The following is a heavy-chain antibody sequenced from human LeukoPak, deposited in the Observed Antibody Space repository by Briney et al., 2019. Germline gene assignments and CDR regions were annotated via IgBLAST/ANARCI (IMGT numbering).Heavy chain of an antibody. V-gene: IGHV3-9*01. CDR1: GFTFDDYA. D-gene: IGHD5-12*01. CDR2: ISWNSGSI. J-gene: IGHJ4*02. Sequence: GRSLRLSCAASGFTFDDYAMHWVRHAPGKGLEWVSGISWNSGSIGYADSVKGRFTISRDNAKDSLYLQMNSLRAEDTALYYCANDSSGGYGTDFDYWGQGTLVTVSS. CDR3: ANDSSGGYGTDFDY.